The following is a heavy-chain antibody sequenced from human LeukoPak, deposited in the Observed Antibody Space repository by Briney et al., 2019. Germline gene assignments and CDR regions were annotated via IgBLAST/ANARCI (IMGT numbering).Heavy chain of an antibody. V-gene: IGHV3-9*01. CDR3: AKEGLWTFDY. CDR1: GFTFRNYV. Sequence: GGSLRLSCAASGFTFRNYVIHWVRQAPGKGLEWVSGISWNSGSIGYADSVKGRFTISRDNAKNSLYLQMNSLRAEDTALYYCAKEGLWTFDYWGQGTLVTVSS. CDR2: ISWNSGSI. D-gene: IGHD3-10*01. J-gene: IGHJ4*02.